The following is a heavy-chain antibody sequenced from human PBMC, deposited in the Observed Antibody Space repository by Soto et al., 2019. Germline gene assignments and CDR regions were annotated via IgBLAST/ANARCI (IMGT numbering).Heavy chain of an antibody. CDR1: GGSISRSSYY. CDR2: IYYSGST. D-gene: IGHD3-10*01. Sequence: QLQLQESGPGLVKPSETLSLTCTVSGGSISRSSYYWGWIRQPPGKGLGWIGSIYYSGSTHYNPSLKIRVTISADTSKNQFSLKLSSVTAADTAVYYCATLWFGAADYWGQGTLVTVSS. J-gene: IGHJ4*02. V-gene: IGHV4-39*01. CDR3: ATLWFGAADY.